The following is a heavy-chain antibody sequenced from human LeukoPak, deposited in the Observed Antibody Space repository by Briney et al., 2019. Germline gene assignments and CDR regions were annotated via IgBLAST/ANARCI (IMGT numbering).Heavy chain of an antibody. CDR2: IKQDGSEK. CDR3: AKDKLMWSDAFDI. Sequence: PGRSLRLSCAASGFTFSNYGMHWVRQAPGKGLEWVANIKQDGSEKYYVDSVKGRFTISRDDAKNSLYLQMNSLRAEDTAVYYCAKDKLMWSDAFDIWGQGTMVTVSS. V-gene: IGHV3-7*01. D-gene: IGHD2-21*01. J-gene: IGHJ3*02. CDR1: GFTFSNYG.